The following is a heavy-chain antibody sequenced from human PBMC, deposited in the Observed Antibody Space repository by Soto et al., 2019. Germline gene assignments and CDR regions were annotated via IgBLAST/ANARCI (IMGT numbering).Heavy chain of an antibody. V-gene: IGHV4-59*02. CDR2: MHYTGFS. J-gene: IGHJ4*02. Sequence: SETLSLTCTFSGDSVTSHYLTWIRQSPGKGLEWIGYMHYTGFSHYNPSLKSRLALSVDTSRSQFTLQLTSVTAADTAIYYCATAYGNACYTYWGQGTQVTVPQ. D-gene: IGHD3-10*01. CDR3: ATAYGNACYTY. CDR1: GDSVTSHY.